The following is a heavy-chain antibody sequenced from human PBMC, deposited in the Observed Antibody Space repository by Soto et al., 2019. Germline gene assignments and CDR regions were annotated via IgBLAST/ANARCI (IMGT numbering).Heavy chain of an antibody. J-gene: IGHJ4*02. Sequence: SETLSLTCTVSGDSSSSYYGSWIRQPPGKGLEWIGYIYYSGSTNYNPSLKSRVTISVDTSKNQFSLKLISVTAADTAVYYCARDKRHDYGDYGIDYWGQGTLVTVSS. CDR2: IYYSGST. CDR3: ARDKRHDYGDYGIDY. CDR1: GDSSSSYY. D-gene: IGHD4-17*01. V-gene: IGHV4-59*01.